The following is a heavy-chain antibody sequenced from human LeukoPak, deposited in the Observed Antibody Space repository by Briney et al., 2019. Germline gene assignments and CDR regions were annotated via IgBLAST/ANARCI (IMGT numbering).Heavy chain of an antibody. D-gene: IGHD3-3*01. CDR3: VKGITSHDFFSRGE. CDR2: ISSSSSYI. V-gene: IGHV3-21*04. Sequence: GGSLRLSCAASGFTFSSYSMNWVRQAPGKGLEWVSSISSSSSYIYYADSVKGRFTISRDNAKNTLYLQMDSLSAEDTAVYYCVKGITSHDFFSRGEWGQGTLVTVSS. CDR1: GFTFSSYS. J-gene: IGHJ4*02.